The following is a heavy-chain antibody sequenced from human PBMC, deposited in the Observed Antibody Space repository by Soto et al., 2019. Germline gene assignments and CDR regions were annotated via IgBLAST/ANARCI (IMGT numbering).Heavy chain of an antibody. D-gene: IGHD3-16*01. V-gene: IGHV3-30-3*01. J-gene: IGHJ4*02. CDR1: GFIFSSFA. CDR2: ISNDGSQT. Sequence: VQLAESGGDVVQPGRSLRLSCAASGFIFSSFALHWVRQTPDKGLEWVAFISNDGSQTYYADSVKGRFTISRDNSNNSLTLKMDSLRPEDTARYYCARDPYFDYMYWTPDYWGQGTLVAVSS. CDR3: ARDPYFDYMYWTPDY.